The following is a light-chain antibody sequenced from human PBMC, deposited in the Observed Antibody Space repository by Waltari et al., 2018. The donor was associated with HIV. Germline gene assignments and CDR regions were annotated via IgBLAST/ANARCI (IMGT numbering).Light chain of an antibody. CDR2: HVT. Sequence: QSALAQPRSVSGSPGQSVTISCTGTSSDVGGYNYVSWFQHHPGKAPKLIIYHVTKRPSRVPDRFSASTSGNTASLTISGLQAEDESEYYCCSHAARATYVFGTGTQVTAL. CDR1: SSDVGGYNY. J-gene: IGLJ1*01. V-gene: IGLV2-11*01. CDR3: CSHAARATYV.